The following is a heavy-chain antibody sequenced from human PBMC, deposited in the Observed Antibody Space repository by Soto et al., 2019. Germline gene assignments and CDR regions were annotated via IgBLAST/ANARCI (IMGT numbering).Heavy chain of an antibody. CDR2: ISCSGNSI. D-gene: IGHD4-4*01. Sequence: QVLLVESGGGLVKPVGSLRLSCAASGVTFSDYYMSWIRQAPGMGLEWVSYISCSGNSIYYAASVKGRFTISRDNANNSLYLKMNRLRVEDTAVYYCATLSTEFDRWGQGNLVTVSS. CDR3: ATLSTEFDR. J-gene: IGHJ5*01. CDR1: GVTFSDYY. V-gene: IGHV3-11*01.